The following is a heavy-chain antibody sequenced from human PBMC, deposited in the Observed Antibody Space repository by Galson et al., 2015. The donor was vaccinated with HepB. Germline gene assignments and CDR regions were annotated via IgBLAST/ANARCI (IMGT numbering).Heavy chain of an antibody. CDR3: ARAVRGVIPYFDY. Sequence: SLRLSCAASGFTFSSYSMNWVRQAPGKGLEWVSSISSSSSYIYYADSVKGRFTISRDNTKNSLYLQMNSLRAEDTAVYYCARAVRGVIPYFDYWGQGTLVTVSS. J-gene: IGHJ4*02. CDR1: GFTFSSYS. D-gene: IGHD3-10*01. CDR2: ISSSSSYI. V-gene: IGHV3-21*01.